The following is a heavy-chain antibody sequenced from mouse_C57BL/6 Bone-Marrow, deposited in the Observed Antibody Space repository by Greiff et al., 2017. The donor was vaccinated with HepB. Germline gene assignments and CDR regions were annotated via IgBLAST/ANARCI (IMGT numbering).Heavy chain of an antibody. CDR2: IRNKANGYTT. D-gene: IGHD2-4*01. CDR1: GFTFTDYY. J-gene: IGHJ4*01. V-gene: IGHV7-3*01. Sequence: DVKLVESGGGLVQPGGSLSLSCAASGFTFTDYYMSWVRQPPGKALEWLGFIRNKANGYTTEYSASVKGRFTISRENSQSILYLQMNALRAEDSATYYCATIYYDYPFYAMDYWGQGTSVTVSS. CDR3: ATIYYDYPFYAMDY.